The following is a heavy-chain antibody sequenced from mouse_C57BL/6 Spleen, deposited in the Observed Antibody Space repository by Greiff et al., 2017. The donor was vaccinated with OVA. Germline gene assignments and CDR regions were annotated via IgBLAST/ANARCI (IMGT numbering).Heavy chain of an antibody. D-gene: IGHD2-4*01. Sequence: QVQLQQPGAELVKPGASVKLSCKASGYTFTSYWMQWVKQRPGQGLEWIGEIDPSDSYTNYNQKFKGKATLTVDTSSSTAYMQLSSLTSEDSAVYYCASSLYDYDGGYYFDYWGQGTTLTVSS. V-gene: IGHV1-50*01. CDR3: ASSLYDYDGGYYFDY. CDR2: IDPSDSYT. CDR1: GYTFTSYW. J-gene: IGHJ2*01.